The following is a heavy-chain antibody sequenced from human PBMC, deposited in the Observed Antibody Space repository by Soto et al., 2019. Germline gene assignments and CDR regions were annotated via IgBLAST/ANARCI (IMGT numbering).Heavy chain of an antibody. D-gene: IGHD2-8*01. J-gene: IGHJ4*02. Sequence: GRSLRLSCAASGFTFSSYGMHWVRQAPGKGLEWVAVISYDGSNKYYADSVKGRFTISRDNSKNTLYLQMNSLRAEDTAVYYCAKVLLMVYDVGVLGHWGPGPLVT. V-gene: IGHV3-30*18. CDR3: AKVLLMVYDVGVLGH. CDR2: ISYDGSNK. CDR1: GFTFSSYG.